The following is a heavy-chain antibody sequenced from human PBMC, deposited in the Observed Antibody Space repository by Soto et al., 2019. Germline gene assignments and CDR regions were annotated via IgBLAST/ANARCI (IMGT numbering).Heavy chain of an antibody. D-gene: IGHD2-2*01. CDR3: ARYCSSTSCYDAFDI. V-gene: IGHV1-18*01. Sequence: GASVKVSCKASGYTFTSYGISWVRQAPGQGIEWMGWISAYNGNTNYAQKLQGRVTITTDTSTSTAYMELRSLRSDDTAVYYCARYCSSTSCYDAFDIWGQGTMVTVSS. CDR2: ISAYNGNT. J-gene: IGHJ3*02. CDR1: GYTFTSYG.